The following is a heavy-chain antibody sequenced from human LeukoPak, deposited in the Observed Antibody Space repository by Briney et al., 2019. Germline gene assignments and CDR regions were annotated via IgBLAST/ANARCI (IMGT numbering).Heavy chain of an antibody. J-gene: IGHJ4*02. CDR3: ARDSHNYGLYYFDY. Sequence: PSETLSLTCTVSGEFISGCYWSWIRQPAGKGLEWIGRIYTSGSANYSPSLKSRVTMSVDTSKNQFSLKLSSVTAADTAVYYCARDSHNYGLYYFDYWGQGTLVTVSS. V-gene: IGHV4-4*07. D-gene: IGHD5-18*01. CDR1: GEFISGCY. CDR2: IYTSGSA.